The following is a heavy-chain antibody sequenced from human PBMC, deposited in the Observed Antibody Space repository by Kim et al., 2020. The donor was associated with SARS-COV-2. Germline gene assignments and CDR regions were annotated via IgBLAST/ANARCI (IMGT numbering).Heavy chain of an antibody. D-gene: IGHD2-21*01. Sequence: GGSLRLSCTASGFTFSDHHMDWVRQAPGKGLEWVGRVRNKANSYTTEYAASVKGRFTISRDDSKNSLYLQINSLKTEDTAVYYCASWVVIGAMYDCWGQGTLVTVSS. CDR1: GFTFSDHH. V-gene: IGHV3-72*01. J-gene: IGHJ4*02. CDR3: ASWVVIGAMYDC. CDR2: VRNKANSYTT.